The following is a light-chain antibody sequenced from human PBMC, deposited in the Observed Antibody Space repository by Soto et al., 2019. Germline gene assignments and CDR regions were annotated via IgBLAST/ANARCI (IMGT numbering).Light chain of an antibody. CDR2: SAT. CDR3: QQRYTAPH. J-gene: IGKJ2*01. V-gene: IGKV1-39*01. CDR1: QSIGSY. Sequence: DIQMTQSPSSLSASVGDRVTITCRASQSIGSYLNWYQQKPGKAPKLLIHSATILQGGVPSRFSGSESGTDFTLTLTNLQPGDFATYFCQQRYTAPHFGQGTKLVIK.